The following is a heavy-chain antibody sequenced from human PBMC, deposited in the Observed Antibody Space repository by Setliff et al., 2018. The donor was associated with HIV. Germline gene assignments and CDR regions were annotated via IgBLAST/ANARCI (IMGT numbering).Heavy chain of an antibody. Sequence: SETLSLTCTVSGGSISTYYWSWIRQPPGKGLEWIGYIYTSGSTNYNPSLKTRVTIPIDTSKKQVSLKLSSVTAADTAVYYCARHANYDFWSGYWGYYFDYWGQGTLVTVSS. CDR3: ARHANYDFWSGYWGYYFDY. V-gene: IGHV4-4*09. D-gene: IGHD3-3*01. J-gene: IGHJ4*02. CDR1: GGSISTYY. CDR2: IYTSGST.